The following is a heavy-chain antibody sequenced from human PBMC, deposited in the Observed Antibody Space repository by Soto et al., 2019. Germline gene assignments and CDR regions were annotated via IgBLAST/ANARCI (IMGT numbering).Heavy chain of an antibody. Sequence: GESLKTSCKGSGYSFRNNWITWVRQMPGKGLEWMGRIALTDSYTSYSPSFHGKVTISADRSINTAYLQWNSLEASDTAFYFCARSPRSSPYFDYWGKGALVTVS. D-gene: IGHD6-13*01. CDR3: ARSPRSSPYFDY. CDR1: GYSFRNNW. J-gene: IGHJ4*02. CDR2: IALTDSYT. V-gene: IGHV5-10-1*04.